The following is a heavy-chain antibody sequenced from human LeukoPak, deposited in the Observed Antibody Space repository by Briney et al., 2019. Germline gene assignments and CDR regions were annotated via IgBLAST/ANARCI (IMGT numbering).Heavy chain of an antibody. CDR1: GYTFTSYG. V-gene: IGHV1-18*01. D-gene: IGHD3-22*01. CDR3: ASSRKATYYYDSSGYPDFDY. CDR2: ISAYNGNT. Sequence: GASVKVSCKASGYTFTSYGISWVRQAPGQGLEWMGWISAYNGNTNYAQKLQGRVTMTTDTSTSTAYMELRSLRSDDTAVYYCASSRKATYYYDSSGYPDFDYWGQGTLVTVSS. J-gene: IGHJ4*02.